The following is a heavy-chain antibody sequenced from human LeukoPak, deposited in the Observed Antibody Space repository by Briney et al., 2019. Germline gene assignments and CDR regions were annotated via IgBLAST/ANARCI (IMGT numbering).Heavy chain of an antibody. Sequence: SETLSLTCTVSGGSISSSSYYWGWLRQPPGKGLEWIGSIYYSGSTYYNPSLKSRVTISVDTSKNQFSLKLSSVTAADTAVYYCARDYYYDSSGYNPPFDYWGQGTLVTVSS. J-gene: IGHJ4*02. CDR1: GGSISSSSYY. CDR2: IYYSGST. V-gene: IGHV4-39*07. D-gene: IGHD3-22*01. CDR3: ARDYYYDSSGYNPPFDY.